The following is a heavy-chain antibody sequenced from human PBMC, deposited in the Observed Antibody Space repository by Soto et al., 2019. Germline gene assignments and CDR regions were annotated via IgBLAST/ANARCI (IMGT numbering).Heavy chain of an antibody. CDR3: ATRGITMVRGVIWINGMDV. D-gene: IGHD3-10*01. CDR2: IDPSDSYT. CDR1: GYSFTSYW. V-gene: IGHV5-10-1*01. Sequence: PGESLKISCKGSGYSFTSYWISWVRQMPGKGLEWMGRIDPSDSYTNYSPSFQGHVTISADKSISTAYLQWSSLKAPDTAMYYCATRGITMVRGVIWINGMDVWGQGTTVTVSS. J-gene: IGHJ6*02.